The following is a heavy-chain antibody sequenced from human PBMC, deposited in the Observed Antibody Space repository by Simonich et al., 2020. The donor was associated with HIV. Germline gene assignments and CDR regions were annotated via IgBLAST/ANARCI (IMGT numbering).Heavy chain of an antibody. J-gene: IGHJ6*01. CDR2: IIPIFGIR. D-gene: IGHD6-6*01. CDR1: GYTFTGYY. CDR3: ARDRAMAARRSGYYYAMDV. V-gene: IGHV1-69*17. Sequence: QVQLVQSGAEVKKPGASVKVSCKASGYTFTGYYMHWVRQAPGQGLEWMGGIIPIFGIRNYGQKFQGRVTITADKSTNTAYMEVNGLRSEDTAVYFCARDRAMAARRSGYYYAMDVWGQGTTVTVSS.